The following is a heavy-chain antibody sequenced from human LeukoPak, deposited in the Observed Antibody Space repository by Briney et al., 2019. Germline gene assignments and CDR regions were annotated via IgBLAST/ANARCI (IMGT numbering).Heavy chain of an antibody. J-gene: IGHJ4*02. D-gene: IGHD2-8*01. CDR1: GFIFSSYD. CDR2: ISNDGNNK. Sequence: PGRPLRLSCAASGFIFSSYDMYWVRQAPGKGLEWVAVISNDGNNKQYADSVKGRFTISRDNSKNTLYLQMNSLRADDTAVYHCAKDGLMRFFDYWGQGTLVTVSS. V-gene: IGHV3-30*18. CDR3: AKDGLMRFFDY.